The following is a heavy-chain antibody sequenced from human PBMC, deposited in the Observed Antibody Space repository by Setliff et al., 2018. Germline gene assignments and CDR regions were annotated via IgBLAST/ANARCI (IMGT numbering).Heavy chain of an antibody. Sequence: TLSLTCTVSGYSISSGYYWGWIRQPPGKGLEWIGSIYHSGSTYYNPSLKSRVTISVDTSKNQFSLKLNSVTAADTAVYYCARGYYFDYWGQGTVVTVSS. V-gene: IGHV4-38-2*02. CDR1: GYSISSGYY. CDR3: ARGYYFDY. CDR2: IYHSGST. J-gene: IGHJ4*02.